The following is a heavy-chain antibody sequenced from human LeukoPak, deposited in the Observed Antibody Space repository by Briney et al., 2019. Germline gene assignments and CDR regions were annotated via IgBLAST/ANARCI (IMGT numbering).Heavy chain of an antibody. CDR3: ARGYYY. CDR2: ISSSSSTI. J-gene: IGHJ4*02. CDR1: GFTFDEYA. V-gene: IGHV3-48*04. D-gene: IGHD1-1*01. Sequence: GGSLRLSCAASGFTFDEYAMHWVRQAPGKGLEWVSYISSSSSTIYYADSVKGRFTISRDNAKNSLYLQMNSLRAEDTAVYYCARGYYYWGQGTLVTVSS.